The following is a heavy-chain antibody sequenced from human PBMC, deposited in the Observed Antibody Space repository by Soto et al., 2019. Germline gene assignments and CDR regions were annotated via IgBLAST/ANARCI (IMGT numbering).Heavy chain of an antibody. CDR3: ARSNIVVVPAPTCDP. CDR2: INPNSGGT. V-gene: IGHV1-2*02. Sequence: QVQLVQSGAEVKKPGASVKVSCKASGYTFTGYYMHWVRQAPGQGLEWMGWINPNSGGTTYAQKFQGRVTMTRDTSISTAFMELSRLRSDDTAVYYCARSNIVVVPAPTCDPWGQGTLVTVSS. J-gene: IGHJ5*02. D-gene: IGHD2-2*01. CDR1: GYTFTGYY.